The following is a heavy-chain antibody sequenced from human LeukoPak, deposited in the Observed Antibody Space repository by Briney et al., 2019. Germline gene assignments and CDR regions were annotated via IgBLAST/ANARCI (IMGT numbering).Heavy chain of an antibody. CDR2: IRSKANSYAT. J-gene: IGHJ4*02. CDR1: GFTFSGSA. V-gene: IGHV3-73*01. CDR3: TRLDYGDYGTFDY. Sequence: GGSLRLSCAASGFTFSGSAMHWVRQASGKGLEWVGRIRSKANSYATAYAASVKGRFTISRDDSKNTAYLQMNSLKTEDTAVYYCTRLDYGDYGTFDYWGQGTLVTVSS. D-gene: IGHD4-17*01.